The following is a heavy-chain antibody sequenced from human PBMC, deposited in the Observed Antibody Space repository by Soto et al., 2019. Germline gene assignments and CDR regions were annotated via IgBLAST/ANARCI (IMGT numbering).Heavy chain of an antibody. CDR1: GDSISSSSYY. D-gene: IGHD2-2*01. CDR3: VPRGPNFYYYGVDV. Sequence: QLQLQESGPGLVKPSETLSLTCAVSGDSISSSSYYWGWIRQPPGKGLEWIESIYSSGNTYYNPSLKSRVTISVDTSRNQFSLKLTSVTAADTAVYYCVPRGPNFYYYGVDVWGQGTTVTVSS. J-gene: IGHJ6*02. V-gene: IGHV4-39*01. CDR2: IYSSGNT.